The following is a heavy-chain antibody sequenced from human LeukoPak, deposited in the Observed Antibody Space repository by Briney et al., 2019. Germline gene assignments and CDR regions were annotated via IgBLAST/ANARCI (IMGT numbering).Heavy chain of an antibody. J-gene: IGHJ4*02. CDR1: VFPFSFYE. Sequence: PGGSLRLSCVVSVFPFSFYELSWVRQAPGKGLEWVSNICASIIAKYYADSVKGRFSISRDNARNSLYLQMNGLRVEDTAVYYCALLAVASDFDYWGQGGLVTVSS. D-gene: IGHD6-19*01. CDR3: ALLAVASDFDY. CDR2: ICASIIAK. V-gene: IGHV3-48*03.